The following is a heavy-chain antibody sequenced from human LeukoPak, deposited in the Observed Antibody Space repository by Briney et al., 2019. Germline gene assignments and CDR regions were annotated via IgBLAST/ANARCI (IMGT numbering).Heavy chain of an antibody. V-gene: IGHV1-46*01. J-gene: IGHJ4*02. CDR1: GFSLTSNY. D-gene: IGHD6-19*01. CDR2: MRPTDAYT. CDR3: ARVGAVALKHFDL. Sequence: ASVKVSCKASGFSLTSNYMHWVRQAPGQGLEWMGYMRPTDAYTGYAPKFQGRVTVTRDTSTNTVYMELSSLRSDGTAVYYCARVGAVALKHFDLWGQGTLVTVSS.